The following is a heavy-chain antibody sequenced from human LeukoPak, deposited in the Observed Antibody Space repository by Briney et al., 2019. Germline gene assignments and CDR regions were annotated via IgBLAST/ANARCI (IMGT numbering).Heavy chain of an antibody. J-gene: IGHJ3*02. D-gene: IGHD2-21*02. CDR3: ARDVVVTASPDAFDI. V-gene: IGHV3-23*01. CDR1: GFTFSSYA. Sequence: GGSLRLSCAASGFTFSSYAMSWVRQAPGKGLDWVSGISGSGHMTYYADSVKGRFTISRDNSKNILFLQMNSLRAEDTAVYYCARDVVVTASPDAFDIWGQGTMVIVSS. CDR2: ISGSGHMT.